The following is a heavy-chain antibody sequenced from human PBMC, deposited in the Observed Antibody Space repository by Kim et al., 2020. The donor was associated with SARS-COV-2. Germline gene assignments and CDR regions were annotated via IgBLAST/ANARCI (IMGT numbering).Heavy chain of an antibody. CDR1: GFTFDDYA. V-gene: IGHV3-9*01. J-gene: IGHJ1*01. CDR2: ISWNSGSI. CDR3: AKEVRCHFEYFQH. Sequence: GGSLRLSCAASGFTFDDYAMHWVRQAPGKGLEWVSGISWNSGSIGYADSVKGRFTISRDNAKNSLYLQMNSLRAEDTALYYCAKEVRCHFEYFQHCGQGT. D-gene: IGHD2-21*01.